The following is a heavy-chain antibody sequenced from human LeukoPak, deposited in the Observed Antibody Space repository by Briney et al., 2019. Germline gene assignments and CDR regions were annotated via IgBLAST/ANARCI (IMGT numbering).Heavy chain of an antibody. D-gene: IGHD4-11*01. J-gene: IGHJ4*02. Sequence: SETLSLTCTVSGGSISSGSYYWSWIRQPAGTGLEWIGRIYTSGSTNYNPSLKSRVTISVDTSKNQFSLKLSSVTAADTAVYYCARDLRGNYGILDYWGQGTLVTVSS. CDR1: GGSISSGSYY. CDR2: IYTSGST. CDR3: ARDLRGNYGILDY. V-gene: IGHV4-61*02.